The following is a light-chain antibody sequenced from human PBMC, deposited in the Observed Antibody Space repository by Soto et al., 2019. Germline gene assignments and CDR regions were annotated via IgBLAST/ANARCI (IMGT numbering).Light chain of an antibody. CDR2: GAS. CDR1: QSVSSNY. V-gene: IGKV3-20*01. CDR3: QQYGSTRWT. Sequence: EVVLTQSPGTLSLSAGERATLSCRASQSVSSNYLAWYQQKPGQAPRLLIYGASNRATGIPDRFSGSGSGTDFTLTISRLEPEDFAVYYCQQYGSTRWTFGQGTKVDI. J-gene: IGKJ1*01.